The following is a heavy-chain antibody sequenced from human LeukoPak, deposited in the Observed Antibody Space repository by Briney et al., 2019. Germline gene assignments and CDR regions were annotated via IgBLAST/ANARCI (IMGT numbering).Heavy chain of an antibody. J-gene: IGHJ3*01. CDR3: ATAVAQTHAFDF. D-gene: IGHD4-23*01. V-gene: IGHV5-51*01. CDR1: GYTFTNSW. CDR2: IYPGDSDT. Sequence: PGEPLKISCKGSGYTFTNSWIVWVRQMPGKGLEWMGIIYPGDSDTRYSPSFQGQVTISADKSISTAYVQWSSLKASDSAIYYCATAVAQTHAFDFWGQGTMVTVSS.